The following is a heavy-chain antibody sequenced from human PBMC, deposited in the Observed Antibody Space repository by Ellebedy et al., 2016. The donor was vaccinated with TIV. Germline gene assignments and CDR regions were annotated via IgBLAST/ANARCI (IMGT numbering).Heavy chain of an antibody. CDR3: ATQGPSGFDY. V-gene: IGHV1-8*01. J-gene: IGHJ4*02. Sequence: AASVKVSCKASGSTFTSYEINWVRQATGQGLEWMGWMNPNSGNTGYEQKLQGRVTLTRNTPISTAYMELSSLRSEDTAVYYCATQGPSGFDYWGQGTLVTVSS. D-gene: IGHD2-15*01. CDR2: MNPNSGNT. CDR1: GSTFTSYE.